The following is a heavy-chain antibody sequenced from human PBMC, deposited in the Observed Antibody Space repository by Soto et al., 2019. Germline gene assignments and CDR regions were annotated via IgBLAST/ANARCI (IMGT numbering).Heavy chain of an antibody. J-gene: IGHJ1*01. CDR3: AIYDSSGSRGFQH. CDR2: IYYSGST. V-gene: IGHV4-31*03. CDR1: GGSISSGGYY. Sequence: QVQLQESGPGLVKPSQTLSLTCTVSGGSISSGGYYWSWIRQHPGKGLEWIGYIYYSGSTYYNPSLKSRVTLSVDTSKNQFSLKLSSVTAADPAVYYCAIYDSSGSRGFQHWGQGTLVTVSS. D-gene: IGHD3-22*01.